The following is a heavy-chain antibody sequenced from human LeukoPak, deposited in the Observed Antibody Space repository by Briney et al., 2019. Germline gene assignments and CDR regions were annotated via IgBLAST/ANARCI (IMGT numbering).Heavy chain of an antibody. J-gene: IGHJ3*02. CDR3: AKVLSSSWFDGDAFDI. CDR1: GFTLSSYG. D-gene: IGHD6-13*01. Sequence: GGSLRLSCAASGFTLSSYGMHWVRQAPGKGLEWVAVISYDGSNKYYADSVKGRFTISRDNSKNTLYLQMNSLRAEDTAVYYCAKVLSSSWFDGDAFDIWGQGTMVTVSS. V-gene: IGHV3-30*18. CDR2: ISYDGSNK.